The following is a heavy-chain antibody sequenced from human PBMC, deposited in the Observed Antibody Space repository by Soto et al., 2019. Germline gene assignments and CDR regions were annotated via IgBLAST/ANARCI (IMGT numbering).Heavy chain of an antibody. D-gene: IGHD2-21*02. J-gene: IGHJ4*02. CDR2: INAGNGNT. Sequence: QVQLVQSGAEEKKPGASVKVSCKASGYTFTSYAMHWVRQAPGQRLEWMGWINAGNGNTKYSQKFQGRVTITRDTSASTAYMELSSLRSEDTAVYSCARSIVVVTALGYWGQGTLVTVSS. V-gene: IGHV1-3*05. CDR3: ARSIVVVTALGY. CDR1: GYTFTSYA.